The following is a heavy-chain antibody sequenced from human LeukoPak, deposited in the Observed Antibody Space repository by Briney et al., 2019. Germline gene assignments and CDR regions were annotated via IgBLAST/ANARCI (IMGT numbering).Heavy chain of an antibody. V-gene: IGHV3-23*01. Sequence: PGGSLRLSCAASGFTFSSHGMHWVRQAPGKGLEWVSAISGSGGSTYYADSVKGRFTISRDNSKNTLYLQMNSLRAEDTAVYYCAKLYIGLRWPYFDYWGQGTLVTVSS. D-gene: IGHD4-23*01. CDR3: AKLYIGLRWPYFDY. J-gene: IGHJ4*02. CDR2: ISGSGGST. CDR1: GFTFSSHG.